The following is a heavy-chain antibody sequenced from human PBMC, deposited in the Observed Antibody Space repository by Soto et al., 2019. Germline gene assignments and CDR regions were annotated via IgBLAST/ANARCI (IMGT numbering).Heavy chain of an antibody. D-gene: IGHD1-26*01. V-gene: IGHV3-7*01. CDR2: IKQDGSEK. CDR1: GFTFSDYW. J-gene: IGHJ5*02. CDR3: AREAAKLTAAKYKWFGP. Sequence: SGGSLRLSCAASGFTFSDYWMSWVRQVPEKGLEWVANIKQDGSEKYYLDSVKGRFTISRDNARNSLYLQLNSLRVEDTAIYYCAREAAKLTAAKYKWFGPWGQGTLVTDYS.